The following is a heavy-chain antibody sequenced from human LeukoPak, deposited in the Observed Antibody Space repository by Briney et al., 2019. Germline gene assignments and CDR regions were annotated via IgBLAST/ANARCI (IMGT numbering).Heavy chain of an antibody. CDR3: ARARYVNSFYAFDI. CDR1: GGSISTYY. V-gene: IGHV4-59*01. CDR2: IYYSGDT. Sequence: PSETLSLTCTVSGGSISTYYWSWIRQPPGKGLEWIGYIYYSGDTRYNPSLKSRVTIFGDTSKNQFFLKLSSVTAADTAVYYCARARYVNSFYAFDIWGQGTLVTVSS. J-gene: IGHJ3*02. D-gene: IGHD3-9*01.